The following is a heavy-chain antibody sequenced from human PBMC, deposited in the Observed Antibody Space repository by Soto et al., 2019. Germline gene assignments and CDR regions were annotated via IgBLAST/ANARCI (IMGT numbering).Heavy chain of an antibody. J-gene: IGHJ4*01. Sequence: PSQTLSLTCAITGDSVSSNSAGWSWVRQSPSRGLEWLGRTYYRSKWYYEYAVSVRGRITFNPDTSKNQYSLQLNSVTPEDTAVYFCARGEQYSGRIFDYWGQGTLVTAPQ. CDR3: ARGEQYSGRIFDY. CDR1: GDSVSSNSAG. V-gene: IGHV6-1*01. CDR2: TYYRSKWYY. D-gene: IGHD1-26*01.